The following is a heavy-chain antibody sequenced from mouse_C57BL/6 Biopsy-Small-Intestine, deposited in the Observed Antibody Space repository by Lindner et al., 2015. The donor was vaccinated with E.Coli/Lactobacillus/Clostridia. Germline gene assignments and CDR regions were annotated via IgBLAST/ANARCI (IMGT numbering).Heavy chain of an antibody. J-gene: IGHJ4*01. CDR2: IYPRSDNT. D-gene: IGHD1-1*01. V-gene: IGHV1-81*01. CDR1: GYTFTNYG. Sequence: VQLQESGAELARPGASMMLSCKASGYTFTNYGISWMKQRTGQGLEWIGEIYPRSDNTYYNQGKATLTADKSSSTAFMELRSLTSENSAVYFCARGGIYDYYPMDYWGQGTSVTVSS. CDR3: ARGGIYDYYPMDY.